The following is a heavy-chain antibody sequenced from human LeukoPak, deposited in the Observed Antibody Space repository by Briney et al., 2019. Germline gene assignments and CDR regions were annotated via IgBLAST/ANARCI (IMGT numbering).Heavy chain of an antibody. V-gene: IGHV4-59*12. CDR1: GGSISSYY. J-gene: IGHJ4*02. D-gene: IGHD3-10*01. CDR2: IYYSGST. Sequence: SETLSLTCTVSGGSISSYYWSWIRQPPGKGLEWIGYIYYSGSTNYNPSLKSRVTISVDTSKNLFSLKLSSVTAADTAVYYCAREEDYGSGSYSPNFDYWGQGTLVTVSS. CDR3: AREEDYGSGSYSPNFDY.